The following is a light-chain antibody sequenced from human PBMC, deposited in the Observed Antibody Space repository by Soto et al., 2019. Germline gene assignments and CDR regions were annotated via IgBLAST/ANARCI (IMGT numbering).Light chain of an antibody. J-gene: IGLJ3*02. CDR2: EVS. V-gene: IGLV2-14*01. Sequence: QSALTQPASVSGSPGQSITISCTGSSSDIGAYDYFSWYQQYPGTAHQLMIYEVSKRPSGVSNRFSASNSGNTASLTIAVLQADDANYYYCRSDTNSGTWVFGGGTKLTAL. CDR1: SSDIGAYDY. CDR3: RSDTNSGTWV.